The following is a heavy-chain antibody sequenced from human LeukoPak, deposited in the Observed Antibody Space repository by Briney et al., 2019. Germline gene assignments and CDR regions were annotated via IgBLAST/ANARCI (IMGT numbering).Heavy chain of an antibody. D-gene: IGHD6-6*01. CDR3: ARSRSRGTVDY. CDR2: INHSGST. V-gene: IGHV4-34*01. Sequence: PSETLSLTCAVYGGSFSGYYWSWTRQPPGKGLEWIGEINHSGSTNYNPSLKSRVTISVDTSKNQFSLKLSSVTAADTAVYYCARSRSRGTVDYWGQGTLVTVSS. J-gene: IGHJ4*02. CDR1: GGSFSGYY.